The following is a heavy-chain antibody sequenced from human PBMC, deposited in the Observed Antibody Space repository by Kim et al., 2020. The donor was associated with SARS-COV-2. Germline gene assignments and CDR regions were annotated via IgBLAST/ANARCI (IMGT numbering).Heavy chain of an antibody. CDR1: GFTFSSYE. J-gene: IGHJ4*02. CDR3: ARDLLGASHGFDY. V-gene: IGHV3-48*03. CDR2: ISSSGSTI. D-gene: IGHD2-15*01. Sequence: GGSLRLSCAASGFTFSSYEMNWVRQAPGKGLEWVSYISSSGSTIYYADSVKGRFTISRDNAKNSLYLQMNSLRAEDTAVYYCARDLLGASHGFDYWGQGTLVTVSS.